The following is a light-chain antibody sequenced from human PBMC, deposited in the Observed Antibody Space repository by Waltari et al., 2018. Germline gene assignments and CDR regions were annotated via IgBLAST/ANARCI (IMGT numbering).Light chain of an antibody. CDR2: DVD. V-gene: IGLV2-11*01. J-gene: IGLJ2*01. Sequence: QSALTQPRSVSGSPGQSVTLSCTGTSSDIGGYKYVSWYHQHPGKPPKLVIYDVDKRPSGVPDRFSGSKAGNTASLTISGLQTDDDADYYCCSYAGRYTSVFGRGTRVTVL. CDR1: SSDIGGYKY. CDR3: CSYAGRYTSV.